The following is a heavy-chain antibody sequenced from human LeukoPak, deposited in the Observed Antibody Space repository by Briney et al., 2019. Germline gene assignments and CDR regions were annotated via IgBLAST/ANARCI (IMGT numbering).Heavy chain of an antibody. CDR3: AIYSGYGTNAFDI. J-gene: IGHJ3*02. V-gene: IGHV1-69*13. D-gene: IGHD5-12*01. Sequence: SVKVSCKASGGTSSSYAISWVRQAPGQGLEWMGGIIPIFGTANYAQKFQGRATITVDESTSTAYMELSSLSSEDTAVYYCAIYSGYGTNAFDIWGQGTMVTVSS. CDR1: GGTSSSYA. CDR2: IIPIFGTA.